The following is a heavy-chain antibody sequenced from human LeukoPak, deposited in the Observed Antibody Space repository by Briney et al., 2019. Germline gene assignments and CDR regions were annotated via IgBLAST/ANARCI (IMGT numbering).Heavy chain of an antibody. CDR2: IYSGGST. D-gene: IGHD3-10*01. CDR1: GFTVSNNY. V-gene: IGHV3-66*01. CDR3: ATFTGFANG. Sequence: PGGSLRLSCAASGFTVSNNYMTWVRQAPGKGLEWVSLIYSGGSTYYADSVKGRFTISRDNAKNSLYLQMNSLRVEDTAVYYCATFTGFANGWGQGTLVTVSS. J-gene: IGHJ4*02.